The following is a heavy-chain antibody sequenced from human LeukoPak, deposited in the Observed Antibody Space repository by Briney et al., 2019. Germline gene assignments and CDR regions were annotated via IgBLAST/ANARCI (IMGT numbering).Heavy chain of an antibody. Sequence: SETLSLTCTGSGASSRSYYWSWIRQPPGKGLEWIGYIYYSGSTNYNPSLKSRVTISVDTSKNQFSLKLSSMTAADTAVYYCTRLNYYGSGSYWMYNWFDPWGQGTLVTVSS. CDR1: GASSRSYY. CDR2: IYYSGST. V-gene: IGHV4-59*01. J-gene: IGHJ5*02. D-gene: IGHD3-10*01. CDR3: TRLNYYGSGSYWMYNWFDP.